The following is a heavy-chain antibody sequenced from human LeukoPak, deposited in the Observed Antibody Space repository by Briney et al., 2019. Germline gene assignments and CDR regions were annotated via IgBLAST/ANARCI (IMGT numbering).Heavy chain of an antibody. CDR2: ISAYNGKT. V-gene: IGHV1-18*01. CDR3: ARRSHFKTVRGDDAFDI. J-gene: IGHJ3*02. CDR1: GYTFTSYG. Sequence: GASVKVSCKASGYTFTSYGISWVRQAPGQGLEWMGWISAYNGKTNYVQKLQGRVTMTTDTSTSTAYMELRSLRSDDTAVYYCARRSHFKTVRGDDAFDIWGQGTMVIVSS. D-gene: IGHD3-10*01.